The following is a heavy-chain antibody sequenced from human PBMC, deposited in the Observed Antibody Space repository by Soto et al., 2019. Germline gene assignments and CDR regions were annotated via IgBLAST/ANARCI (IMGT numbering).Heavy chain of an antibody. V-gene: IGHV1-18*01. CDR2: ISAYNGNT. D-gene: IGHD3-3*01. Sequence: ASVKVSCKASGDTFNNYGITWVRQAPGQGLEWMGWISAYNGNTNYAQKFQGRVTMTRNTSISTAYMELSSLRSEDAAVYYCAREKSGYYDYWGQGTLVTVSS. J-gene: IGHJ4*02. CDR3: AREKSGYYDY. CDR1: GDTFNNYG.